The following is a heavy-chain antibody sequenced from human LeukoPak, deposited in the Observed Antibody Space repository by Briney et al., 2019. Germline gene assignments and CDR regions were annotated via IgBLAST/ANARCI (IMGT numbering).Heavy chain of an antibody. CDR2: MNPNSGNT. D-gene: IGHD1-1*01. J-gene: IGHJ6*02. V-gene: IGHV1-8*03. CDR3: ATGTDWTTTVGMDV. CDR1: GYTFTSYD. Sequence: GSSVKVSCKASGYTFTSYDINWARQATGQGLEWMGWMNPNSGNTGYAQKFQGRVTITRNTSISTAYMELSSLRSEDTAVYYCATGTDWTTTVGMDVWGQGRTVTVYS.